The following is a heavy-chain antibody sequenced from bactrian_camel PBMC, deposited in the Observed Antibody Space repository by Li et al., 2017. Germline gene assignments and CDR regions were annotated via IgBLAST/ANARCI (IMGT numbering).Heavy chain of an antibody. J-gene: IGHJ4*01. CDR2: LDSDGIA. CDR3: AADLGGDRRCMACVASGACY. CDR1: TYTTNGHC. D-gene: IGHD1*01. Sequence: HVQLVESGGGSVQAGGSLRLSCAASTYTTNGHCMAWFRQTPRNGREAVAALDSDGIADYAGFVNHRFTISKDNAKNTLYLQMNSLEIEDTAMYYCAADLGGDRRCMACVASGACYWGQGTQVTVS. V-gene: IGHV3S1*01.